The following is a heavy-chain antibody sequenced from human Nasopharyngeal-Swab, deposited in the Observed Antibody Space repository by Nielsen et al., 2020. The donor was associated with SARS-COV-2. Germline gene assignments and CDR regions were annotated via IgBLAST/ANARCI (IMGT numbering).Heavy chain of an antibody. J-gene: IGHJ4*02. CDR1: GGSISSYY. CDR2: IYYSGST. D-gene: IGHD3-22*01. Sequence: LSLTCTVSGGSISSYYWSWIRQPPGKGLEWIGYIYYSGSTNYNPSLKSRVTISVDTSKNQFSLKLSSVTAADTAVYYCARVGTYYYDSSGYYPTPSFDYWGQGTLVTVSS. CDR3: ARVGTYYYDSSGYYPTPSFDY. V-gene: IGHV4-59*01.